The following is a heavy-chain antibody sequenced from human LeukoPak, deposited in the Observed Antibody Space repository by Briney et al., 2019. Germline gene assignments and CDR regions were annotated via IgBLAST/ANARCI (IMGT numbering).Heavy chain of an antibody. CDR3: ARDQLYYYDSSGYRWFDP. D-gene: IGHD3-22*01. Sequence: SETLSLTCTVSGGSISSHYWSWIRQPPGKGLEWIGYIYYSGSTNYNPSLKSRVTTSVDTSKNQFSLKLSSVTAADTAVYYCARDQLYYYDSSGYRWFDPWGQGTLVTVSS. V-gene: IGHV4-59*11. J-gene: IGHJ5*02. CDR1: GGSISSHY. CDR2: IYYSGST.